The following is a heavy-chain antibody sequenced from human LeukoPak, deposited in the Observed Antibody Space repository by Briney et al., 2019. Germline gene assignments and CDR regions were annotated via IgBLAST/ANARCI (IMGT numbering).Heavy chain of an antibody. D-gene: IGHD4-17*01. J-gene: IGHJ6*03. CDR1: GFTFSSYW. CDR3: ARDRTDHTYGDYEVTSYYYMDV. CDR2: IKQDGSEK. Sequence: GGSLRLSCAASGFTFSSYWMSWVRQAPGKGLEWVANIKQDGSEKYYVDSVKGRFTISRDNAKNSLYLQMNSLRAEDTAVYYCARDRTDHTYGDYEVTSYYYMDVWGKGATVTISS. V-gene: IGHV3-7*01.